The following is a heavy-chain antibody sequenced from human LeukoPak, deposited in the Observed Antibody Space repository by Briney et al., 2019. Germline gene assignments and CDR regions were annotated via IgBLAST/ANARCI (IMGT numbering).Heavy chain of an antibody. J-gene: IGHJ4*02. Sequence: PSETLSLTCAVSGGSITSNNWWSWVRQSPGKGLEWIGEIYHTGNSNYNPSLKSRVTISVDKTKNQFSMKLISVTAEDTAFYYCARDVGARLPGYWGQGILVTVSS. D-gene: IGHD6-6*01. CDR2: IYHTGNS. V-gene: IGHV4-4*02. CDR3: ARDVGARLPGY. CDR1: GGSITSNNW.